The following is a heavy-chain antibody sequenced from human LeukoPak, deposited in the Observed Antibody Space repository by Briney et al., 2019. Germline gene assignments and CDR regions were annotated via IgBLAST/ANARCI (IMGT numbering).Heavy chain of an antibody. D-gene: IGHD1-26*01. Sequence: GGSLRLSCAASGFTFSSYSMNWVRQAPGKGLEWVSYISSSSSTIYYADSVKGRFTISRDNAKNSLYLQMNSLRAEDTAVYYCARGSYVGSFDYWGQGTLVTVSS. CDR3: ARGSYVGSFDY. CDR2: ISSSSSTI. CDR1: GFTFSSYS. J-gene: IGHJ4*02. V-gene: IGHV3-48*01.